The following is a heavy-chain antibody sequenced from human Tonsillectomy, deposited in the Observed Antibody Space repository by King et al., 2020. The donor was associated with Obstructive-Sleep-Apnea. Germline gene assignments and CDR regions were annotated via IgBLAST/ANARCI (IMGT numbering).Heavy chain of an antibody. Sequence: VQLVESGGGLVQPGGSLRLSCAASGFTFSNFAMNWVRQAPGKGPEWGSSITGSGASTYYPDSVKGRFTISRDNFKDALYLQMSSLRGEDTAVYYCAKSLGGFPYYYGMDVWGQGTTVTVSS. V-gene: IGHV3-23*04. J-gene: IGHJ6*02. CDR1: GFTFSNFA. CDR3: AKSLGGFPYYYGMDV. CDR2: ITGSGAST.